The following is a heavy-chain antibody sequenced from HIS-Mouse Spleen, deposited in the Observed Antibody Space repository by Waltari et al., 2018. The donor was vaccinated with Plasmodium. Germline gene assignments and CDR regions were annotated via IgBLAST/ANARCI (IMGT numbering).Heavy chain of an antibody. CDR3: AREDILTGYYNDYWYFDL. J-gene: IGHJ2*01. D-gene: IGHD3-9*01. CDR2: ISSSSSYI. CDR1: GFTFSSHW. Sequence: EVQLVESGGGLVQPGGSLILSCAASGFTFSSHWMSWVRQAPGKGLEWVSSISSSSSYIYYADSVKGRFTISRDNAKNSLYLQMNSLRAEDTAVYYCAREDILTGYYNDYWYFDLWGRGSLVTVSS. V-gene: IGHV3-21*01.